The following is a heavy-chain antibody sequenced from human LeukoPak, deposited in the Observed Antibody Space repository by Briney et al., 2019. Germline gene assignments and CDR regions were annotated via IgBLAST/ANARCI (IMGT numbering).Heavy chain of an antibody. CDR2: INAGNGNT. D-gene: IGHD3-22*01. V-gene: IGHV1-3*01. CDR3: ARSIVVVRYFDY. CDR1: GYTFTSYA. Sequence: ASVKVSCKASGYTFTSYAMHWVRQAPGQRLEWMGWINAGNGNTKYSQKFQGRVTITRDTSASTAHMELSSLRSEDTAVYYCARSIVVVRYFDYWGQGTLVTVSS. J-gene: IGHJ4*02.